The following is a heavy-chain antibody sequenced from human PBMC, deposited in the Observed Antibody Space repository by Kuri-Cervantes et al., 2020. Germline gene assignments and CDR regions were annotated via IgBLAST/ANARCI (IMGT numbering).Heavy chain of an antibody. CDR3: ARAPYCGGDCYNYFDY. D-gene: IGHD2-21*02. V-gene: IGHV1-2*02. Sequence: ASVKVSCKASGYTFTGYYMHWVRQAPGQGLEWMGWTNPNSGGTNYAQKFQGRVTMTRDTSISTAYMELSRLRSDDTAVYYCARAPYCGGDCYNYFDYRGQGTLVTVSS. CDR1: GYTFTGYY. J-gene: IGHJ4*02. CDR2: TNPNSGGT.